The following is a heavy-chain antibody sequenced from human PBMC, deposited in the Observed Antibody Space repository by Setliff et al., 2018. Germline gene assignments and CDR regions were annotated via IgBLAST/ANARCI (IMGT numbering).Heavy chain of an antibody. CDR1: GGSISSHY. CDR2: IYYSGST. J-gene: IGHJ6*03. V-gene: IGHV4-59*11. CDR3: ARWTYYGSGSLLKLYYYMDV. D-gene: IGHD3-10*01. Sequence: ETLSLTCTVSGGSISSHYWSWIRQPPGKGLEWIGYIYYSGSTNYNPSLKSRVTISVDTSKNQFSLKLSSVTAADTAVYYCARWTYYGSGSLLKLYYYMDVWGKGTTVTVSS.